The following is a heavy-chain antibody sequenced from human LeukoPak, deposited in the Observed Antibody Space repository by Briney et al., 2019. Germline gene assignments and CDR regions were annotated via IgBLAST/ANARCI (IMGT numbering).Heavy chain of an antibody. D-gene: IGHD3-22*01. Sequence: ASVKVSCKASGGTFSRYAISWVRQTPGQGLEWLGGIIPIFGSANYARKLRDRLTITMDESTTTGYLELSGLISEDTAVYYCARGPPGYRDSSGYYSNYWGQGTLVTVSS. CDR2: IIPIFGSA. CDR1: GGTFSRYA. CDR3: ARGPPGYRDSSGYYSNY. J-gene: IGHJ4*02. V-gene: IGHV1-69*05.